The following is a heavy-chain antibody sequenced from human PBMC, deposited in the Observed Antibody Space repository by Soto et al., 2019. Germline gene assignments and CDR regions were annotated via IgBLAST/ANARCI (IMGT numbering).Heavy chain of an antibody. CDR2: ISASGVST. V-gene: IGHV3-23*01. CDR1: GFIFNNYA. D-gene: IGHD1-26*01. J-gene: IGHJ4*02. CDR3: ANVPLLTYDLNY. Sequence: EVQLLDSGGGLAQPGGSLRVSCAASGFIFNNYAMNWVRQAPGEGLQGVGGISASGVSTYYADSVKGRFIISRDNSKNTLFQQMITLRADHTVIYYRANVPLLTYDLNYWILG.